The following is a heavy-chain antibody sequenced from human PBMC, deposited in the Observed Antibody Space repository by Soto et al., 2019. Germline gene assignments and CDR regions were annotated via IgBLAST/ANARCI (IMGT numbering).Heavy chain of an antibody. CDR1: GYIFNNYD. J-gene: IGHJ6*02. Sequence: QVQLVQSGAEVKKPGASVKVSCKASGYIFNNYDITWVRQATGQGLEWMGWVNPNSGNTGYAQNFHGRVTMTKNTYISTAYMELSSVKAEDTAVYYCARRSGHYYYGMDVWGQGTTVTVSS. CDR3: ARRSGHYYYGMDV. CDR2: VNPNSGNT. V-gene: IGHV1-8*01.